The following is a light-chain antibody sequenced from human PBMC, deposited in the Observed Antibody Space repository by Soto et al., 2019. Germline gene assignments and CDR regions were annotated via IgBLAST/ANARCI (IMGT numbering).Light chain of an antibody. CDR3: QQYGNSPPNT. V-gene: IGKV3-20*01. Sequence: ELVLTQSPGTLSLSPGERDTLSCRASQSVSSSYLAWYQQKPGQAPRLLIYGASSRATGIPDRFSGSGSGTDFTLTISXLEPEDFAVYFCQQYGNSPPNTFGQGTKV. CDR2: GAS. CDR1: QSVSSSY. J-gene: IGKJ2*01.